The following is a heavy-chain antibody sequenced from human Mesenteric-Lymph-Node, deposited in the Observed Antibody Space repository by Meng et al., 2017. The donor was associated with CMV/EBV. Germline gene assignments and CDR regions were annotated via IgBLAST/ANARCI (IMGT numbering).Heavy chain of an antibody. V-gene: IGHV3-7*01. CDR2: IDQGGSEK. J-gene: IGHJ4*02. Sequence: GGSLRLSCAASGFTFSNYWMTWVRQAPGRGLEWVANIDQGGSEKYYGESVKGRFTISRDNAKNSLFLQMNSLRAEDTAVYYCARDLAYCGGDCFSVWGQGALVTVSS. CDR1: GFTFSNYW. CDR3: ARDLAYCGGDCFSV. D-gene: IGHD2-21*01.